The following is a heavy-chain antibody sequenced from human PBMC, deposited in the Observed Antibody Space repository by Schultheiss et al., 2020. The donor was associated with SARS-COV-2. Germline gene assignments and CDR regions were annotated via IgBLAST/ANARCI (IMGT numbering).Heavy chain of an antibody. J-gene: IGHJ6*02. CDR3: ARLGASGGYYTGYYYYGMDV. CDR1: GYSFTSYW. D-gene: IGHD3-3*01. CDR2: IYPGDSDT. Sequence: GESLKISCKGSGYSFTSYWIGWVRQMPGKGLEWMGIIYPGDSDTRYSPSFQGHVTISADKSISTAYLQWSSLKASDTAMYYCARLGASGGYYTGYYYYGMDVWGQGTTVTVSS. V-gene: IGHV5-51*01.